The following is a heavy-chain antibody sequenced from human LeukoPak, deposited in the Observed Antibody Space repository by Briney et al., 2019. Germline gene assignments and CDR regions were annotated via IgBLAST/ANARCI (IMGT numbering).Heavy chain of an antibody. CDR2: INHSGST. D-gene: IGHD6-13*01. J-gene: IGHJ5*02. V-gene: IGHV4-34*01. CDR1: GGSFSGYS. CDR3: ARDHTDSSSWYGWFDP. Sequence: SETLSLTCAVYGGSFSGYSWSWIRQPPGKGLEWIGEINHSGSTNYNPSLKSRVTISVDTSKNQFSLKLSSVTAADTAVYYCARDHTDSSSWYGWFDPWGQGTLVTVSS.